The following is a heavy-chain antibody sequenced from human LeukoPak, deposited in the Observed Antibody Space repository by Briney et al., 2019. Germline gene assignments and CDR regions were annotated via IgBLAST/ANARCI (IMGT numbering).Heavy chain of an antibody. Sequence: GASVKVSFKASGYTFTDYYLHWVRQAPRQGLEWMGWINPKTGGTNYAQNFQGRVTMTRDTPISTVYMELSRLTSDDTAVYYCARDTGYNWNDDLFDYWGQGTLATVSS. CDR1: GYTFTDYY. D-gene: IGHD1-20*01. V-gene: IGHV1-2*02. CDR2: INPKTGGT. CDR3: ARDTGYNWNDDLFDY. J-gene: IGHJ4*02.